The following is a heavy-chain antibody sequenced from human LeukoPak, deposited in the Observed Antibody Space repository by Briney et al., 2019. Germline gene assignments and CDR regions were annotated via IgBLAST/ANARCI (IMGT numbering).Heavy chain of an antibody. D-gene: IGHD3-10*01. Sequence: SETLSLTCTVSGGSISSYYWSWIRQPAGTALEWIGRIYSSGSTNYNPSLKSRVTISVDTSKNHFSLNLSSVTAADTAVYYCARGAHYYGSGRYSNNVNAFDIWGQGTKVTVSS. V-gene: IGHV4-4*07. CDR1: GGSISSYY. J-gene: IGHJ3*02. CDR2: IYSSGST. CDR3: ARGAHYYGSGRYSNNVNAFDI.